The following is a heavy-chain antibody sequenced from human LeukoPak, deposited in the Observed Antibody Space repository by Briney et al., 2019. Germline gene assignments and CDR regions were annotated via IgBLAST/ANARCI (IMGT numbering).Heavy chain of an antibody. CDR3: ARKDGDG. D-gene: IGHD5-24*01. CDR1: GVSISSYH. V-gene: IGHV4-59*01. J-gene: IGHJ4*02. Sequence: SETLSLTFTVSGVSISSYHWTWIRQPPGEGLEWIGHIYNSGSTNYNPSLRGRVTISLDTSKNQVSPKLSSVTAADTAMYYCARKDGDGWGQGTLVTVSS. CDR2: IYNSGST.